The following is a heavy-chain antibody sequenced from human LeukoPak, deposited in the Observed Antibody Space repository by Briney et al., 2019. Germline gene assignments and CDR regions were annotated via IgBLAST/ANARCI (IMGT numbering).Heavy chain of an antibody. D-gene: IGHD3-3*01. Sequence: PSETLSVTCAVYGGSFSGYYWSWIRQPPGKRLEWIGEINHSGRTNYNPSLKSRVTISVDTSKNQFSLKLSSVTAADTAVYYCAREAPNYDFWSGYYTGKIKYYYYMDVWGKGTTVTVSS. CDR1: GGSFSGYY. V-gene: IGHV4-34*01. J-gene: IGHJ6*03. CDR2: INHSGRT. CDR3: AREAPNYDFWSGYYTGKIKYYYYMDV.